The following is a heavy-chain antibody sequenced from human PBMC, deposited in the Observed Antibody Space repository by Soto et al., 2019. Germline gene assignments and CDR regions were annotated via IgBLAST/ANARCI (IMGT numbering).Heavy chain of an antibody. Sequence: PGGSLRLSCVASGFTFSDHWMHWVRQAPGKGLVWVSRINSDGSSTSYADSVKGRFTISRDNAKNTLYLQMNSLRAEDTAVYYCARVYSSSWPFDYWGQGTLVTVSS. CDR2: INSDGSST. J-gene: IGHJ4*02. CDR1: GFTFSDHW. D-gene: IGHD6-13*01. CDR3: ARVYSSSWPFDY. V-gene: IGHV3-74*01.